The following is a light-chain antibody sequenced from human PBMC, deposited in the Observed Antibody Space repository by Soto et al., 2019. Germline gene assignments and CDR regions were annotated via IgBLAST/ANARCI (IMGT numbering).Light chain of an antibody. V-gene: IGKV3-11*01. CDR1: QSVSSY. Sequence: EIVMTQSPATLSVSPGERATLSCRASQSVSSYLAWYQQRPGQAPRLLIYDASNRATGIPARFSGSGSGTDFTLTISSLEPEDFAFYYCQQRYNWPPITFGQGTRLEI. CDR3: QQRYNWPPIT. CDR2: DAS. J-gene: IGKJ5*01.